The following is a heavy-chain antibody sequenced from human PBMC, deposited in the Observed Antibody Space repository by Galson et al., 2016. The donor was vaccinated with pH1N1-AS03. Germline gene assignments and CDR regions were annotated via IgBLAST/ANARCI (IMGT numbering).Heavy chain of an antibody. CDR1: GFTFTDFA. V-gene: IGHV3-23*01. Sequence: SLRLSCATSGFTFTDFAVRVRQAPGRGLEWVSATSSSGGSTYYAESVKGRFTISRDYSKNTVDLQMNSLRAEDEAVYDCAKDRNDYRLHYFSGSDVWGQGTTVIVSS. CDR3: AKDRNDYRLHYFSGSDV. D-gene: IGHD1-1*01. CDR2: TSSSGGST. J-gene: IGHJ6*02.